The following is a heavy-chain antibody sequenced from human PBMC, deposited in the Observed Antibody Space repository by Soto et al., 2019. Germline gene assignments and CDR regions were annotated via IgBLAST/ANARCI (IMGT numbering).Heavy chain of an antibody. CDR1: GFTFGSYS. CDR2: ISGSGEST. D-gene: IGHD3-10*01. V-gene: IGHV3-23*01. CDR3: AKGGEYWHFDL. J-gene: IGHJ2*01. Sequence: EMQLLDSGGGLVQPGGSLRLSCAASGFTFGSYSISWIRQPPGKGLEWVATISGSGESTYYADSVKGRFTISRDNSKNTLYLQMNSLRAEDTAVYHCAKGGEYWHFDLWGRGTLVTVSS.